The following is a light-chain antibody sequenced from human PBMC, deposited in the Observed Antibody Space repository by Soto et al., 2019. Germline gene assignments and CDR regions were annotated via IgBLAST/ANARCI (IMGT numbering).Light chain of an antibody. Sequence: IVLTQSPATLSLSPGERATLSCRASQSVSSSLAWYQQKPGQAPRLLIYDASNMATGIPARFSGSGSGTDVTPTIISREPADVSVNYCQQRCYFFQVTFGPGTKVDIK. CDR1: QSVSSS. CDR3: QQRCYFFQVT. CDR2: DAS. J-gene: IGKJ3*01. V-gene: IGKV3-11*01.